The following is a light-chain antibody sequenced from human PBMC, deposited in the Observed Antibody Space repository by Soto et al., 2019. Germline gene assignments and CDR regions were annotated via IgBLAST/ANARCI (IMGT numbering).Light chain of an antibody. CDR1: SSDIGTYNH. J-gene: IGLJ1*01. CDR3: SSYTTSSTLV. Sequence: QSVLTQPASVSGSPGQSIAISCAGTSSDIGTYNHVSWYQQHPGKAPQLIIYEDINRPSGLSSRFSGSKSGNTASLTISGRQAEDEADYFCSSYTTSSTLVCGTGTKLPVL. V-gene: IGLV2-14*01. CDR2: EDI.